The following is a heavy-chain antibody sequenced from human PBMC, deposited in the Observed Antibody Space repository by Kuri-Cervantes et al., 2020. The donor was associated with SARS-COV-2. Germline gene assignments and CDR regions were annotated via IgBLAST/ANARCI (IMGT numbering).Heavy chain of an antibody. V-gene: IGHV1-18*01. D-gene: IGHD1-14*01. CDR1: GYTFTSYG. CDR2: ISAYNGNA. Sequence: ASVKVSCKASGYTFTSYGISWVRQAPGQGLEWMGWISAYNGNANYAQKLQGRVTMTTDTSTSTAYMELRSLRSEDTAVYYCARDRGMRILDAFDIWGQGTMVTVSS. J-gene: IGHJ3*02. CDR3: ARDRGMRILDAFDI.